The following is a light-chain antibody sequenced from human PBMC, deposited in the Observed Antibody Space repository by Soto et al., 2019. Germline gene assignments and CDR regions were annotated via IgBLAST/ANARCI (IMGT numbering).Light chain of an antibody. CDR1: ESVSGR. CDR2: GTF. J-gene: IGKJ4*01. CDR3: QQYNNWPLT. V-gene: IGKV3-15*01. Sequence: EIVMTQSPATLSVSPGERATLSCRASESVSGRLAWYQQKRGQAPRLLIYGTFTRATGIPDRFSGSGAGTEFTLTISSLQSEDFAVYYCQQYNNWPLTFGGGTKVEIK.